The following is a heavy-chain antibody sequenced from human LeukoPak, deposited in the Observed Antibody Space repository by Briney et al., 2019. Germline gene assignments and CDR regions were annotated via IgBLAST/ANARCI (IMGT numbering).Heavy chain of an antibody. V-gene: IGHV4-4*07. CDR2: INFSGTT. Sequence: SETLSLTCSVSGGSLSGSYWSWIRQSAGERPEYIGRINFSGTTNYNPSLRSRVTLSMDTSKNQVSLDLSAVTAADTAVYYCAKLLLPASKGAFIIWGLGTLVTVFS. CDR1: GGSLSGSY. CDR3: AKLLLPASKGAFII. J-gene: IGHJ3*02. D-gene: IGHD2/OR15-2a*01.